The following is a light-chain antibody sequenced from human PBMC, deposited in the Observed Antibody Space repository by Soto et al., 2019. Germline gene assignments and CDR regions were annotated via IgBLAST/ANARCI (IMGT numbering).Light chain of an antibody. CDR2: GAS. Sequence: EIVMTQSPATLSVSPGETATLSCKASQSVGTYLAWYQQKPGQAPRLLIYGASTRATGVPARFSGGGSGTEFTLTISSLQSEDFAIYHCQQYDNLPPWTFGQGTKVEIK. V-gene: IGKV3-15*01. CDR3: QQYDNLPPWT. CDR1: QSVGTY. J-gene: IGKJ1*01.